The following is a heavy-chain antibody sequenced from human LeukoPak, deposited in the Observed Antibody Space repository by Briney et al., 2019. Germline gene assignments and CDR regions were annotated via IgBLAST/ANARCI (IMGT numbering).Heavy chain of an antibody. D-gene: IGHD3-10*01. V-gene: IGHV3-48*03. Sequence: GGSLRLSCAASGFTFSSYEMHWVRQPPGKGLEWVSYISSSDSTIYYADSVKGRFTISRDNSKNTLYLQMNSLRAEDTAVYYCAKELLWFGEPIATGNFDYWGQGTLVTVSS. J-gene: IGHJ4*02. CDR3: AKELLWFGEPIATGNFDY. CDR1: GFTFSSYE. CDR2: ISSSDSTI.